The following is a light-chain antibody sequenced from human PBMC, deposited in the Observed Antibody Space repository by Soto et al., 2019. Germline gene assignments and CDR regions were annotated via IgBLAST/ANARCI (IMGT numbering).Light chain of an antibody. J-gene: IGLJ2*01. CDR2: EVI. CDR1: SSDVDTHNY. CDR3: SSNTSSSTLV. Sequence: QSALTQPASVSGSPGQSITISCTATSSDVDTHNYVSWYQQYPGKAPKLMIYEVINRPSGVSNRFSGSKSGNTASLIISGLQAEDEADYYCSSNTSSSTLVFGGGTKLTVL. V-gene: IGLV2-14*01.